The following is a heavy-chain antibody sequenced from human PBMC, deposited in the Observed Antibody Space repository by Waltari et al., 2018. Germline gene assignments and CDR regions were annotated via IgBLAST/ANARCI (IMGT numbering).Heavy chain of an antibody. D-gene: IGHD3-22*01. V-gene: IGHV4-39*01. CDR1: GGSISSSSYY. CDR3: ARRHYYDSSGYYYNPFDY. Sequence: QLQLQESGPGLVKPSETLSLTCTVSGGSISSSSYYWGWIRQPPGKGLEWIGSIYYSGSTYYNPSLKSRVTISVDTSKNQFSLKLSSVTAADTAMYYCARRHYYDSSGYYYNPFDYWGQGTLVTVSS. CDR2: IYYSGST. J-gene: IGHJ4*02.